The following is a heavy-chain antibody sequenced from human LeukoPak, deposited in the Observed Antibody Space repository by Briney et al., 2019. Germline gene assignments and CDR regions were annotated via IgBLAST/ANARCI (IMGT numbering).Heavy chain of an antibody. CDR1: GGSISSGGYS. Sequence: SETLSLTCAVSGGSISSGGYSWSWLRQPPGKGLEWIGYIYQSGSTYYNPSLKSRVTISVDRSKNQFSLKLSSVTAADTAVYYCARDSIDCSGGSCHSNGWFDPWGQGTLVTVSS. CDR3: ARDSIDCSGGSCHSNGWFDP. D-gene: IGHD2-15*01. V-gene: IGHV4-30-2*01. J-gene: IGHJ5*02. CDR2: IYQSGST.